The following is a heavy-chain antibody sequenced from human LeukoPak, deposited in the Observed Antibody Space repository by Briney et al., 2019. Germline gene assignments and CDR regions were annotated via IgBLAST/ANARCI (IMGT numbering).Heavy chain of an antibody. CDR3: AKDYGDYYDSSGYYAFSDY. V-gene: IGHV3-23*01. D-gene: IGHD3-22*01. CDR2: ISGSGGST. J-gene: IGHJ4*02. Sequence: GGSQRLSCAASGFTFSSYAMSWVRQAPGKGLEWVSAISGSGGSTYYADSVKGRFTISRDNSKNTLYLQMNSLRAEDTAVYYCAKDYGDYYDSSGYYAFSDYWGRGTLVTVSS. CDR1: GFTFSSYA.